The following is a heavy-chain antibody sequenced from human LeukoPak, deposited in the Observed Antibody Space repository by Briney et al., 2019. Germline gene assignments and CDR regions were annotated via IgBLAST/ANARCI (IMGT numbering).Heavy chain of an antibody. V-gene: IGHV4-59*01. CDR3: ARVRGPYSYGSDV. CDR1: GGSFSGYH. D-gene: IGHD3-16*01. CDR2: IYYRGSS. Sequence: SETLSLTCVVYGGSFSGYHWNWIRQPPGKGLEWIGYIYYRGSSNYNPSLKSRVTISIDTSKNQFSLKLSFVTAADTAVYYCARVRGPYSYGSDVWGKGTTVTVSS. J-gene: IGHJ6*04.